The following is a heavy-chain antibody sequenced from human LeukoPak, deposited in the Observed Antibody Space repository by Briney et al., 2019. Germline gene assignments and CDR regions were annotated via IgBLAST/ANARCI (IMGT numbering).Heavy chain of an antibody. D-gene: IGHD4-17*01. J-gene: IGHJ5*02. CDR2: IKQDGSEK. Sequence: GGSLRLSCAASGFTFSSYWMSWVRQAPGRGLEWGANIKQDGSEKYYVDSVKGRFTISRDNAKNSLYLQMNSLRAEDTAVYYCARDHYGDSRFGYGWFDPWGQGTVVTVSS. CDR1: GFTFSSYW. CDR3: ARDHYGDSRFGYGWFDP. V-gene: IGHV3-7*01.